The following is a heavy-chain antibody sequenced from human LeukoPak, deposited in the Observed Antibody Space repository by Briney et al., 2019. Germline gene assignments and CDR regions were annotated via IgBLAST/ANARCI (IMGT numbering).Heavy chain of an antibody. J-gene: IGHJ5*02. D-gene: IGHD5-12*01. CDR1: GFTFSTFA. CDR3: AKAFSAYENWPPNWFDP. Sequence: GGSLRLSCAASGFTFSTFAMSWVRQAPGKGLEWVSAISGSGGGTYYADSVKGRLTISRDNSKNTLYLQMSSLRAQDTAVYYCAKAFSAYENWPPNWFDPWGQGTLVTVSS. CDR2: ISGSGGGT. V-gene: IGHV3-23*01.